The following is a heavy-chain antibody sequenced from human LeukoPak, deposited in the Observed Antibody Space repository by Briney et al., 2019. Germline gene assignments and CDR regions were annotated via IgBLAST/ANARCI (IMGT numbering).Heavy chain of an antibody. CDR1: GFTFSSYA. V-gene: IGHV3-23*01. J-gene: IGHJ4*02. CDR2: ISGSGGPT. CDR3: AKARYTSGWYVFDY. D-gene: IGHD6-19*01. Sequence: GSLRLSCAASGFTFSSYALTWVRQAPGKGLEWVSSISGSGGPTFYADSVKGRCTISRDNSKSTLFLQMNSLRAEDTAIYYCAKARYTSGWYVFDYWGRGTQVTVSS.